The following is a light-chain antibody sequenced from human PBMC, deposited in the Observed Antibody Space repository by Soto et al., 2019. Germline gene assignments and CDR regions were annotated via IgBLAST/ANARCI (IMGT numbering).Light chain of an antibody. CDR3: QQYNNYPRT. CDR2: DAS. Sequence: IQITQSTSTLSASVGERVTITCRASQSISSWLAWYQQKPGKAPKLLIYDASSLESGVPSRFSGSGSGTEFTLTISNLQPDDFATYFCQQYNNYPRTFGQGTKVAIK. CDR1: QSISSW. V-gene: IGKV1-5*01. J-gene: IGKJ1*01.